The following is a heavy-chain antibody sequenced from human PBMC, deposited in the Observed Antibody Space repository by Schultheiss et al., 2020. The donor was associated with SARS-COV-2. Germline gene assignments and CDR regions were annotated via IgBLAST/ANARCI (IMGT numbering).Heavy chain of an antibody. Sequence: SETLSLTCAVYGGSFSGYYWSWIRQPPGKGLEWIGEINHSGSTNYNPSLKSRVTISVDTSKNQFSLKLSSVTAADTAVYYCAKTDDRLNWFDPWGQGTLVTVSS. V-gene: IGHV4-34*01. CDR2: INHSGST. D-gene: IGHD5-12*01. J-gene: IGHJ5*02. CDR1: GGSFSGYY. CDR3: AKTDDRLNWFDP.